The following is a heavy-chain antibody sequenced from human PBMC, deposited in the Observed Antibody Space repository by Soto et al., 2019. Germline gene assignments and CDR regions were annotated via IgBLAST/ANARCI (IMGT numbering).Heavy chain of an antibody. CDR3: ARSGEHPLDY. CDR1: GYTFTHYV. CDR2: STHTGNT. Sequence: QVQLVQSGPEVKKPGASVKVSCKTSGYTFTHYVINWVRQAPGQGLDWMGFSTHTGNTKYAQKFEGRVAMTTDTSSSTAYMEVRSLRSDDTGLYYCARSGEHPLDYWGQGTPVTDSS. D-gene: IGHD3-10*01. J-gene: IGHJ4*02. V-gene: IGHV1-18*01.